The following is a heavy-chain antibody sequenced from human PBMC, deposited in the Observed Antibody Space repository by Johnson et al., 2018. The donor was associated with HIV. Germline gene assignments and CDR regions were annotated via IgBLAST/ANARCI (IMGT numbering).Heavy chain of an antibody. CDR3: AKVGATVITPRGEAFDI. D-gene: IGHD4-23*01. J-gene: IGHJ3*02. V-gene: IGHV3-13*01. Sequence: VQLVESGGGVVQPGGSLRLSCAASGFTFSSYDMHWVRQATGKGLEWVSAIGTAGDTYYPGSVKGRFTISRENSKNTLYLQMNSLRAEDTAVYYCAKVGATVITPRGEAFDIWGQGTMVTVSS. CDR2: IGTAGDT. CDR1: GFTFSSYD.